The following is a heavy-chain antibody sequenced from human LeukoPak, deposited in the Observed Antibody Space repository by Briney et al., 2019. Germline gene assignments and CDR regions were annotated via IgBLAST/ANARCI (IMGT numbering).Heavy chain of an antibody. Sequence: GGSLRLSCSASGFAFSSYGMNWVRQAPGKGLEWVSYISASSGTVFYADSVKGRFTVSRDNAKNSLYLQMNSLRAEDTGVYYCAREAGSADHWGQGTLVTVSS. V-gene: IGHV3-48*01. D-gene: IGHD6-25*01. CDR1: GFAFSSYG. CDR3: AREAGSADH. J-gene: IGHJ4*02. CDR2: ISASSGTV.